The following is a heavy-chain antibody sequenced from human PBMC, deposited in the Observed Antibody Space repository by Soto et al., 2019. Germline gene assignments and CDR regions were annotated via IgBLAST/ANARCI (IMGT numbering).Heavy chain of an antibody. J-gene: IGHJ3*02. Sequence: GGSLRLSCAASGFTFSSYWMSWVRQAPGKGLEWVANIKQDGSEKYYVDSVKGRFTISRDNAKNSLYLQMNSLRAEDTAVYYCARGVAAAGPDAFDIWGQGTMVTVSS. V-gene: IGHV3-7*01. D-gene: IGHD6-13*01. CDR1: GFTFSSYW. CDR2: IKQDGSEK. CDR3: ARGVAAAGPDAFDI.